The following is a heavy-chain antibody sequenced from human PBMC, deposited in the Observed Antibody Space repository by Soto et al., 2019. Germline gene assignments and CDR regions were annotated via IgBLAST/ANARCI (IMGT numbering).Heavy chain of an antibody. D-gene: IGHD4-4*01. V-gene: IGHV3-7*03. CDR2: IRPDGTET. CDR1: GFTFTDFY. CDR3: AGWGGHDYNY. J-gene: IGHJ4*02. Sequence: EVQLVQSGGGLVQPGGSLRLSCVGSGFTFTDFYMNWVRQAPGKGLEWVANIRPDGTETNYVESVRGRFTTSRDNAKNSLFLQMNSLRADDTDFYYCAGWGGHDYNYWGQGILVTVSS.